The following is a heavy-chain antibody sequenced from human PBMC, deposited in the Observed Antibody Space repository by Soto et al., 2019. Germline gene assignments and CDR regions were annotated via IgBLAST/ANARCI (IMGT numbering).Heavy chain of an antibody. Sequence: QLQLQESGSGLVKPSQALSLTCTVSGGSINSGVYSWNWIRQSPGEGLQWIGYIYQSGTTYYNPSLSGRVTISLDGSRNQVSLNLRSVTVADTAVYYCVRGGVPVAIGGFDLWGQGTLVSVSS. V-gene: IGHV4-30-2*06. D-gene: IGHD2-2*01. CDR3: VRGGVPVAIGGFDL. J-gene: IGHJ5*02. CDR2: IYQSGTT. CDR1: GGSINSGVYS.